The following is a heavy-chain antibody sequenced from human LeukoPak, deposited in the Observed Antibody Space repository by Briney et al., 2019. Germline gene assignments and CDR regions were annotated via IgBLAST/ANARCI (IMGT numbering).Heavy chain of an antibody. Sequence: PGGPLRLSCAASGFRFTGYWMTWVRQAPGKGLEWVARLHPDGSERNYVGSVEGRFTVSGDNAKSSLYLQMNSLRVEAPAVYYGASGGYSFDYLGQGTLVTVSS. CDR3: ASGGYSFDY. CDR2: LHPDGSER. J-gene: IGHJ4*02. V-gene: IGHV3-7*01. CDR1: GFRFTGYW. D-gene: IGHD5-12*01.